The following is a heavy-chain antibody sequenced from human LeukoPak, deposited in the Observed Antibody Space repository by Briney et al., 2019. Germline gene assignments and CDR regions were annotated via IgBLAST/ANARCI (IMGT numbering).Heavy chain of an antibody. Sequence: GASVKVSCKASGGTFSSYAISWVRQAPGQGLEWMGGIIPIFGTANYAQKFQGRVTITADESTGTAYMELSSLRSEDTAVYYCARASSDSYDSSGFDYWGQGTLVTVSS. CDR2: IIPIFGTA. J-gene: IGHJ4*02. CDR1: GGTFSSYA. V-gene: IGHV1-69*01. CDR3: ARASSDSYDSSGFDY. D-gene: IGHD3-22*01.